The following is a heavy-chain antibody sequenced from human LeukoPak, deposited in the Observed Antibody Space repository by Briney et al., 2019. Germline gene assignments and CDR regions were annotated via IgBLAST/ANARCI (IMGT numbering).Heavy chain of an antibody. V-gene: IGHV3-23*01. D-gene: IGHD6-13*01. CDR3: AAGYYYYGMDF. CDR1: GFTFSNYA. J-gene: IGHJ6*02. Sequence: GGSLRLSCVASGFTFSNYAMIWVRQTPGKGLEWVSAIGGRDSGTYYTDSVKGRFTISRDNSKNTLYLQVNSPRAEDTAVYYCAAGYYYYGMDFWGQGTTVTVSS. CDR2: IGGRDSGT.